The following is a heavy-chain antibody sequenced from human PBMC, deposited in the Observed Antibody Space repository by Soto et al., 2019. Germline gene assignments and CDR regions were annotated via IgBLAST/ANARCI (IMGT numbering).Heavy chain of an antibody. CDR1: GYSFTSYW. J-gene: IGHJ4*02. CDR2: IYPGDSEI. V-gene: IGHV5-51*01. D-gene: IGHD4-17*01. Sequence: GESLKISCKGSGYSFTSYWIGWVRQAPGEGLEWMGIIYPGDSEIRYNPSFQGQVTISADKSITTAYLQWSRLAASDTAMYYCARHSEDTVTPDFWGQGTLVTVSS. CDR3: ARHSEDTVTPDF.